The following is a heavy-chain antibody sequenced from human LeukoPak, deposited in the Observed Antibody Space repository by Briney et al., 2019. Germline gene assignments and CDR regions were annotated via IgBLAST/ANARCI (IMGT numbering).Heavy chain of an antibody. Sequence: RASVKISCKASGHTFTSYGISWVRQAPGQALEWMGWISAHNGNTNYAQKLQRRVTMNTHTSASTAYMERRSLRSDDTAVYYCAREKPLKRYSGYDLNADYWGQGTLVTVSS. CDR1: GHTFTSYG. D-gene: IGHD5-12*01. CDR2: ISAHNGNT. V-gene: IGHV1-18*01. CDR3: AREKPLKRYSGYDLNADY. J-gene: IGHJ4*02.